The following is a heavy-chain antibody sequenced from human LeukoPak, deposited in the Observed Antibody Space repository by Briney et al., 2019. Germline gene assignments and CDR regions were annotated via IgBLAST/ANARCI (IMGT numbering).Heavy chain of an antibody. CDR1: VYTFTSYY. J-gene: IGHJ6*02. D-gene: IGHD3-10*01. CDR2: INPSGCST. V-gene: IGHV1-46*01. Sequence: GASVKVSCKASVYTFTSYYMHWVRQAPGQGLEWMGIINPSGCSTSYAQKFQSRVTITSDASTNTVYLELSSLRSEDTAVYYCARTLITMVWGDLYGMDVWGQGTTVTVSS. CDR3: ARTLITMVWGDLYGMDV.